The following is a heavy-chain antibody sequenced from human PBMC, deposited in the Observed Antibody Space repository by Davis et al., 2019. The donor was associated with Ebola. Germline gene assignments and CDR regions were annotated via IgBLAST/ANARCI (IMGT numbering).Heavy chain of an antibody. CDR1: GFTFSSYW. CDR3: AKDIDDYYYYGMDV. V-gene: IGHV3-7*03. J-gene: IGHJ6*02. CDR2: IKQDGSEK. Sequence: PGGSLRLSCAASGFTFSSYWMSWVRQAPGKGLEWVANIKQDGSEKYYVDSVKGRFTISRDNAKNSLYLQMNSLRAEDTAVYYCAKDIDDYYYYGMDVWGQGTTVTVSS. D-gene: IGHD3-16*02.